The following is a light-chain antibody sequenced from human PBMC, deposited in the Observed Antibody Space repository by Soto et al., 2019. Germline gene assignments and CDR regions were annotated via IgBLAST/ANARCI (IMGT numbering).Light chain of an antibody. CDR3: SSYTSSSTRV. Sequence: QSVLTQPASVSGSPGQSITISCTGTSSDVGAYDYVSWYQQHPDKAPKLMTYEVSNRPSGVSDRFSGSKSVNTATLTISGLQAEDEADYYCSSYTSSSTRVFGTGTKVTVL. V-gene: IGLV2-14*03. CDR1: SSDVGAYDY. J-gene: IGLJ1*01. CDR2: EVS.